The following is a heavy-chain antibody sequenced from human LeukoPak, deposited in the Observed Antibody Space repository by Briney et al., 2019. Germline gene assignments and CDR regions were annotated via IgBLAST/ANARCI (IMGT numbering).Heavy chain of an antibody. CDR1: SGSITSSSYY. D-gene: IGHD3-10*01. V-gene: IGHV4-39*07. Sequence: SETLSLTCTISSGSITSSSYYWGWIRQPPGMGLEWIGSMYYSGSTYYNPSLKSRVTISVDTSKSQFSLKLSSVTAADTAVYYCAREMRSPRGGFDYWDQGTLVTVSS. CDR2: MYYSGST. CDR3: AREMRSPRGGFDY. J-gene: IGHJ4*02.